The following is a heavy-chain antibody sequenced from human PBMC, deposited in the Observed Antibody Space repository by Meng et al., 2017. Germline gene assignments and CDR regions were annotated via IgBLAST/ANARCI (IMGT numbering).Heavy chain of an antibody. CDR3: ARDQWMYGDYAYYFDY. CDR1: GFTFSSYS. V-gene: IGHV3-21*01. CDR2: ISSSSYI. D-gene: IGHD4-17*01. J-gene: IGHJ4*02. Sequence: GESLKISCAASGFTFSSYSMNWVRQAPGKGLEWVSSISSSSYIYYADSVKGRFTISRDNAKNSLYLQMNSLRAEDTAVYYCARDQWMYGDYAYYFDYWGQGTLVTVSS.